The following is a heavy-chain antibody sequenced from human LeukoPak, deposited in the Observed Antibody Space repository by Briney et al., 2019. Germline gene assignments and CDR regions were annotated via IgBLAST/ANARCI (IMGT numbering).Heavy chain of an antibody. CDR2: IRGGGGSA. D-gene: IGHD3-10*01. CDR1: GFTFSAYA. V-gene: IGHV3-23*01. CDR3: ARDSTYWYDSGSSGPHYFDY. J-gene: IGHJ4*02. Sequence: GGSLRLSCTASGFTFSAYAMMWVRQAPGKGPEWVSAIRGGGGSAFYADSVKGRFTISRDNSKYTLFLQMNSLRAEDTAVYYCARDSTYWYDSGSSGPHYFDYWGQGTLVTVSS.